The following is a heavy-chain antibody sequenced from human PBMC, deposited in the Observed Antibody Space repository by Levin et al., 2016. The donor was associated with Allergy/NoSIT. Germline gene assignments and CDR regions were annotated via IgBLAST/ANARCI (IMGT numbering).Heavy chain of an antibody. D-gene: IGHD3-22*01. CDR3: ARDKLSGYYYVPDAFDI. V-gene: IGHV3-11*05. J-gene: IGHJ3*02. CDR2: ISSSSSYT. CDR1: GFTFSDYY. Sequence: GESLKISCAASGFTFSDYYMSWIRQAPGKGLEWVSYISSSSSYTNYADSVKGRFTISRDNAKNSLYLQMNSLRAEDTAVYYCARDKLSGYYYVPDAFDIWGQGTMVTVSS.